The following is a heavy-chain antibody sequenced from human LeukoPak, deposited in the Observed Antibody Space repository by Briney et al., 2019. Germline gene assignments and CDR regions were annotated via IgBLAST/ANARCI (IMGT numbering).Heavy chain of an antibody. CDR2: IYYSGNT. V-gene: IGHV4-39*01. D-gene: IGHD6-13*01. CDR1: GGSISSSSYY. J-gene: IGHJ3*01. Sequence: SETLSLTCTVSGGSISSSSYYWGWIRQPPGKGLEWIGSIYYSGNTYYNPSLKSRITISVDTSKNQFSLKLSSVTAADTAVYYCARLFSSSWYRGAFDLWGQGTMVTVSS. CDR3: ARLFSSSWYRGAFDL.